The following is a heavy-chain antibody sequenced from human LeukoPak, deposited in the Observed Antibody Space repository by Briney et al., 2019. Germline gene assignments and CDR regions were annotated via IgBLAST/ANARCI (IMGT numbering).Heavy chain of an antibody. CDR2: ISAYNGNT. D-gene: IGHD3-22*01. V-gene: IGHV1-18*01. CDR3: AMYYYDSSGTPAVCDY. CDR1: GYTFTIYG. Sequence: ASVKVSCKSSGYTFTIYGISRVRQAPGQGLEWMGWISAYNGNTNYAQKLQGRVTMTTDTSTSTAYMELRSLRSDDTAVYYCAMYYYDSSGTPAVCDYWGQGTLVTVSS. J-gene: IGHJ4*02.